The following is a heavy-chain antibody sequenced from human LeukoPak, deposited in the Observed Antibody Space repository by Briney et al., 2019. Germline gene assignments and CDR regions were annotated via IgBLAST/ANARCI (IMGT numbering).Heavy chain of an antibody. D-gene: IGHD6-13*01. Sequence: PSETLSLTCGVSGGSISGTNWWSWVRQPPGQGLEWIGEISLRGLTNYNPSLRSRLTMSLDESKNQVSLNLTSATAADTAVYYCARSRRVYSSRSHFDHWGQGTLVTVSS. V-gene: IGHV4-4*02. J-gene: IGHJ4*02. CDR3: ARSRRVYSSRSHFDH. CDR1: GGSISGTNW. CDR2: ISLRGLT.